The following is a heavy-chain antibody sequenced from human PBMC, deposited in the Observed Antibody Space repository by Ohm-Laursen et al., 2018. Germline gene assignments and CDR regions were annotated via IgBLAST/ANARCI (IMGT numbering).Heavy chain of an antibody. V-gene: IGHV3-15*01. D-gene: IGHD3-3*01. CDR2: IKGKTDGGTT. CDR1: GFSFSDAW. CDR3: TTAISPDY. J-gene: IGHJ4*02. Sequence: SLRLSCSASGFSFSDAWMSWVRQAPGKGLEWVGRIKGKTDGGTTHYAAPVKGRFTMSTDDSKNMLYLQMNSLKTEGTAVYYCTTAISPDYWGQGTLVTVSS.